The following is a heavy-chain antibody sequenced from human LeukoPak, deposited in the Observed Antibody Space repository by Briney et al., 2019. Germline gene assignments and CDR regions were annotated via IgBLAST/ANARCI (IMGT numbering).Heavy chain of an antibody. J-gene: IGHJ4*02. CDR3: ARACTTFITQWCFSDF. D-gene: IGHD2/OR15-2a*01. CDR2: INPQNGNT. Sequence: ASVTVSCKASGYSFTTYVITWVRQAPGQGAEWLGWINPQNGNTNFAQRFQGRVTMTTDTSTNTAYMELRSLTSDDTAVYYCARACTTFITQWCFSDFWGQGTLVTVSS. CDR1: GYSFTTYV. V-gene: IGHV1-18*04.